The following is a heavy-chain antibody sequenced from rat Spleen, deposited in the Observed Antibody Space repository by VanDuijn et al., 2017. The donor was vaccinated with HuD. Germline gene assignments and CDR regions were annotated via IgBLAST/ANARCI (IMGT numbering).Heavy chain of an antibody. J-gene: IGHJ3*01. CDR3: VRQDTSGYSNWFTY. CDR2: ITNTGGST. D-gene: IGHD4-3*01. Sequence: EVQLVESGGGLVQPGRSLKLSCVASGFTFNNYWMTWIRQAPGKGLEWVASITNTGGSTYYRDSVKGRFTISRDNAKSTLYLQMDSLRSEDTATYYCVRQDTSGYSNWFTYWGQGTLVTVSS. CDR1: GFTFNNYW. V-gene: IGHV5-31*01.